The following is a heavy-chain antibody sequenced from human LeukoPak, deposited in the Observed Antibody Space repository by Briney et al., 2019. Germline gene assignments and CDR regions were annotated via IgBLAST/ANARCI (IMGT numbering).Heavy chain of an antibody. J-gene: IGHJ4*02. D-gene: IGHD3-9*01. CDR1: GFTFSNYA. CDR3: ARGPMRLRYFDCSFDY. V-gene: IGHV3-21*01. Sequence: PGGSLRLSCAASGFTFSNYAMNWVRQAPGKGLEWVSAISGSGGNTYYADSVKGRFTISRDNAKNSLYLQMNSLRAEDTAVYYCARGPMRLRYFDCSFDYWGQGTLVTVSS. CDR2: ISGSGGNT.